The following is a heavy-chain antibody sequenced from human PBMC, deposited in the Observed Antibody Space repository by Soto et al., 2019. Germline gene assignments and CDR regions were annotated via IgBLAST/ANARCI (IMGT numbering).Heavy chain of an antibody. Sequence: QVQLQESGPGLVKPSETLSLTCTVSGGSVSSGSYYWSWIRQPPGKALEWIGYIYYSGSTNYNPSLKSRFTISVDTSKNQFSLKLSSVTAADTAVYYCARDYASRIGGSGNGFDYWGQGTLVTVSS. D-gene: IGHD1-26*01. J-gene: IGHJ4*02. CDR1: GGSVSSGSYY. CDR2: IYYSGST. CDR3: ARDYASRIGGSGNGFDY. V-gene: IGHV4-61*01.